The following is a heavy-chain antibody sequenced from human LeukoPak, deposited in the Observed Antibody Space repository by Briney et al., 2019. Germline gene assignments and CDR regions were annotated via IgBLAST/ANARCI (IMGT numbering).Heavy chain of an antibody. CDR1: GFTFSSFW. CDR2: IKQDASEK. CDR3: ARKAYGLDV. J-gene: IGHJ6*04. V-gene: IGHV3-7*03. Sequence: GGSLRLSCAPSGFTFSSFWMSWGRQAPGKGLEWEANIKQDASEKYYVDSVKGRFTISRDNAKNSLYLQMNSLRAEDTAVYYCARKAYGLDVWGKGTTVTVSS.